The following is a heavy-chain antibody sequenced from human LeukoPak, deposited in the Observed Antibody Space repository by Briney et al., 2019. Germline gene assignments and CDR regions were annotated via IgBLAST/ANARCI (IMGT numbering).Heavy chain of an antibody. V-gene: IGHV3-30*02. CDR2: IRYDGSNK. D-gene: IGHD2-2*02. J-gene: IGHJ4*02. CDR1: GFTFSSYG. Sequence: GGSLRLSCAASGFTFSSYGMHWVRQAPGKGLEWVAFIRYDGSNKYYADSVKGRFTISRDNSKNTLYLQMNSLRAEDTAVYYCARAWICSSTSCYTPTLDYWGQGTLVTVSS. CDR3: ARAWICSSTSCYTPTLDY.